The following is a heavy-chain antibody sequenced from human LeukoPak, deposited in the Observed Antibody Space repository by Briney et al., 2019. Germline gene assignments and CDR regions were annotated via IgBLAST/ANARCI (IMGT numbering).Heavy chain of an antibody. J-gene: IGHJ6*03. CDR2: IIPLFGTP. V-gene: IGHV1-69*05. CDR1: GGTFTSYA. Sequence: ASVKVSCKASGGTFTSYAFNWVRQPPAQGLEWVGGIIPLFGTPNYAQNFKGRVTITTDESTSTAYMELSSLRSEDTAIYYCARDISVRATGWGPYNYMDVWGKGTTVTVSS. CDR3: ARDISVRATGWGPYNYMDV. D-gene: IGHD3-3*02.